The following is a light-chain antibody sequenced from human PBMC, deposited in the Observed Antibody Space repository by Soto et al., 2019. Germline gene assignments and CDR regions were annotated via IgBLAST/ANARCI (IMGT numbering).Light chain of an antibody. CDR2: GAS. CDR1: QSVSSSY. Sequence: EIVLTQSPGTLSLSPGERATLSCRASQSVSSSYLAWYQQKPGQAPRLLIYGASSRATGIPDRFSGSGSGTDFTLTISRLEPEDFAVYYCQQYGSSLGLTFGPVTKVDIK. CDR3: QQYGSSLGLT. J-gene: IGKJ3*01. V-gene: IGKV3-20*01.